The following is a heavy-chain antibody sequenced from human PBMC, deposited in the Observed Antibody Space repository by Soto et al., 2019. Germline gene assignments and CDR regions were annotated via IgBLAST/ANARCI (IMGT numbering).Heavy chain of an antibody. CDR2: IRSKAYGGTT. CDR3: TRYCSGGSCSAFDY. D-gene: IGHD2-15*01. V-gene: IGHV3-49*04. Sequence: GVSLSLSFTASGFTFGDYAMSWVRQAPGKGLEWVGFIRSKAYGGTTEYAASVKGRFTISRDDSKSIAYLQMNSLKTEDTAVYYCTRYCSGGSCSAFDYWGQGTLVTVSS. CDR1: GFTFGDYA. J-gene: IGHJ4*02.